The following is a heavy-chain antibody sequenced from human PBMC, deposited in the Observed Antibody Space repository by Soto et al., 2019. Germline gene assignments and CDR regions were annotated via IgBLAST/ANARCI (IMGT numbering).Heavy chain of an antibody. D-gene: IGHD1-1*01. CDR3: ARDRGGTTLYYYYGMDV. J-gene: IGHJ6*02. CDR1: GGSISSSNW. V-gene: IGHV4-4*02. CDR2: IYHSGST. Sequence: SETLSLTCAVSGGSISSSNWWSWVRQPPGKGLEWIGEIYHSGSTNYNPSLKSRVTISVGKSKNQFSLKLSSVTAADTAVYYCARDRGGTTLYYYYGMDVWGQGTTVTVYS.